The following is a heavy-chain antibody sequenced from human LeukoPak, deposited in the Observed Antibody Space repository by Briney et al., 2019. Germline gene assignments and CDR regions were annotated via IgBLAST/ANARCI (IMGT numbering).Heavy chain of an antibody. CDR1: GYTFTTYG. CDR3: GREYCSGGNCYCPDY. D-gene: IGHD2-15*01. Sequence: ASVKVSCKASGYTFTTYGISWMRQAPGQGLEWMGWISAYNDNTNYAQKLQGRVTMTTDTSTSTAYMELRGLRSDDTAVYYCGREYCSGGNCYCPDYWGQGTLVTVSS. J-gene: IGHJ4*02. CDR2: ISAYNDNT. V-gene: IGHV1-18*01.